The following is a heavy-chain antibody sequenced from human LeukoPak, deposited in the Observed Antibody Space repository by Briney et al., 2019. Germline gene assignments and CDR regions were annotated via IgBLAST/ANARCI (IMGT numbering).Heavy chain of an antibody. Sequence: GASVKVSCKASGYTFSSYAISWVRQAPGQGLEWMGGIIPIFGTANYAQKFQGRVTITADESTSTAYMELSSLRSEDTAVYYCARGSLLSSSSGRAFDYWGQGTLVTVSS. J-gene: IGHJ4*02. CDR1: GYTFSSYA. CDR3: ARGSLLSSSSGRAFDY. D-gene: IGHD6-6*01. CDR2: IIPIFGTA. V-gene: IGHV1-69*13.